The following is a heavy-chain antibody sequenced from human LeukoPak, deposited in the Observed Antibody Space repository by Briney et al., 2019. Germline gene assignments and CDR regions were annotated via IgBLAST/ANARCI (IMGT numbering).Heavy chain of an antibody. CDR1: GFTVSSKY. CDR2: TKQDGSEK. V-gene: IGHV3-7*01. D-gene: IGHD3-22*01. Sequence: GGSLRLSCAASGFTVSSKYMSWVRQAPGKGLEWVANTKQDGSEKYYVDSVKGRFTISRDNAKNSLYLQMNSLRAEDTAVYYCASVPYDSSGYSPYNNWFDPWGQGTLVTVSS. J-gene: IGHJ5*02. CDR3: ASVPYDSSGYSPYNNWFDP.